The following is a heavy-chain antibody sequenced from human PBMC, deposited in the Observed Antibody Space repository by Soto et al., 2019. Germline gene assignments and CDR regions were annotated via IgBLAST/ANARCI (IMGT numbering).Heavy chain of an antibody. D-gene: IGHD3-10*01. V-gene: IGHV1-46*01. J-gene: IGHJ4*02. CDR1: GYTFTSYN. CDR2: INPSGGST. CDR3: XXXXXXXTKAVDY. Sequence: QVQLVQSGAEVKKPGASVQVSCKASGYTFTSYNMHWVRQAPGQGLEWMGIINPSGGSTSYAQKFQGXXXXXXXXSXXXXXMXXXXXXXXXTAVXYCXXXXXXXTKAVDYWGQGTLVTVSS.